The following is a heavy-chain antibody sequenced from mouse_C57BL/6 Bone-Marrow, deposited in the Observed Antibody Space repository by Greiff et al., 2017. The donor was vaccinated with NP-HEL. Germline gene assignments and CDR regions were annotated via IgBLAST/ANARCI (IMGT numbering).Heavy chain of an antibody. J-gene: IGHJ1*03. V-gene: IGHV1-42*01. CDR1: GYSFTGYY. CDR2: INPSTGGN. CDR3: ASPILWEYFDV. Sequence: VQLKQSGPELVKPGASVKISCKASGYSFTGYYMNWVKQSPEKSLEWIGEINPSTGGNTYNQKFKAKATLTVDKSSSTAYMQLKSLTSEDSAVYYCASPILWEYFDVWGTGTTVTVSS. D-gene: IGHD1-1*02.